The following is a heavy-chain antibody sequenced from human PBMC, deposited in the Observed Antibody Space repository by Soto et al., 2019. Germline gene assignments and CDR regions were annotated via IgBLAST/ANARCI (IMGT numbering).Heavy chain of an antibody. CDR2: ISSAGGYI. CDR3: ANTRRDGYNNNYYFYGMDV. J-gene: IGHJ6*02. CDR1: GFTFSNYN. Sequence: EVQLVESGGGLVKPGGSLRLSCAASGFTFSNYNMNWVRQAPGKGLEWVSSISSAGGYIYYADGGKGRFTNSRDNGKNSLYMQMNSMRPEDTAVYYSANTRRDGYNNNYYFYGMDVWGQGTTVTVSS. D-gene: IGHD5-12*01. V-gene: IGHV3-21*01.